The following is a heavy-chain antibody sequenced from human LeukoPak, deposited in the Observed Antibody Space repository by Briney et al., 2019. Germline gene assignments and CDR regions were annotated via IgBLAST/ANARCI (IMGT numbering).Heavy chain of an antibody. V-gene: IGHV3-23*01. J-gene: IGHJ6*03. CDR2: ISGSGGST. CDR1: GFTFSSYA. Sequence: TGGSLRLSCAASGFTFSSYAMSWVRQAPGKGLEWVSAISGSGGSTYYADSVKGRFTISRDNSKNTLYLQMNSLRAEDTAVYYCAKDPRSVYYYYYMDVWGKGTTVTVSS. CDR3: AKDPRSVYYYYYMDV.